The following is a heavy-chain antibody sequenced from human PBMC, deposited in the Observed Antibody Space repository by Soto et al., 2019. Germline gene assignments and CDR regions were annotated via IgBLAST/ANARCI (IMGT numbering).Heavy chain of an antibody. J-gene: IGHJ6*02. CDR2: ISAYNGNT. CDR1: GYTFTSYG. Sequence: ASVKVSCKASGYTFTSYGISWVRQAPGQGLEWMGWISAYNGNTNYAQKLQGRVTMTTDTSTSTAYMELRSLRSDDTAVYYCAREQVDDDFWSGYLAGWGQGTTVTVSS. D-gene: IGHD3-3*01. CDR3: AREQVDDDFWSGYLAG. V-gene: IGHV1-18*01.